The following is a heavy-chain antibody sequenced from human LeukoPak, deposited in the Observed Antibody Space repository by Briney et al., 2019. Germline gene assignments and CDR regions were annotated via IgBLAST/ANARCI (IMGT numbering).Heavy chain of an antibody. V-gene: IGHV4-59*08. CDR1: GGSISSYY. Sequence: SETLSLTCTVSGGSISSYYWSWIRQPPGKGLEWIGYIYYSGSTNYNPSLKSRVTISVDTSKNQFSLKLSSVTAADTAVYYCARSSGFREDYWGQGTLVTVSS. CDR3: ARSSGFREDY. J-gene: IGHJ4*02. D-gene: IGHD3-10*01. CDR2: IYYSGST.